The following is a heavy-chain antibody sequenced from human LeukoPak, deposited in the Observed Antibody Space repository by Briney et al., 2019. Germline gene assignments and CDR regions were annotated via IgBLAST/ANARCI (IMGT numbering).Heavy chain of an antibody. Sequence: GGSLRLSCTASGFTFSAYAMMWVRQAPGKGPEWVSAIRGGGGSAFYADSVKGRFTISRDNSKYTLFLQMNSLRAEDTAVYYCARDPNGHYIGAFDMWGPGTMVTVSS. CDR3: ARDPNGHYIGAFDM. J-gene: IGHJ3*02. D-gene: IGHD4-17*01. CDR2: IRGGGGSA. CDR1: GFTFSAYA. V-gene: IGHV3-23*01.